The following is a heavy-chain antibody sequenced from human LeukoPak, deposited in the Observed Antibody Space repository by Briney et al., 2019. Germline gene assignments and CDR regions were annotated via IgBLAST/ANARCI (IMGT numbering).Heavy chain of an antibody. CDR2: IWYDGSNK. CDR3: AKDGPRAHAFDI. CDR1: GFTFSSYG. V-gene: IGHV3-33*06. Sequence: SGRSLRLSCAASGFTFSSYGMHWVRQAPGKGLEWVAVIWYDGSNKYYADSVKGRFTISRDNSKNTLYLQTNSLRAEDTAVYYCAKDGPRAHAFDIWGQGTMVTVSS. J-gene: IGHJ3*02.